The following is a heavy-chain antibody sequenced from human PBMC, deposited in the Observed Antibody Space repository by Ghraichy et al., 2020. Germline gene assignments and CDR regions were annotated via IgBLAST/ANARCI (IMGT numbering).Heavy chain of an antibody. V-gene: IGHV3-23*01. CDR3: ANPGSGYDYLGWIDY. CDR2: ISGSGGST. Sequence: GGSLRLSCAASGFTFSSYAMSWVRQAPGKGLEWVSAISGSGGSTYYADSVKGRFTISRDNSKNTLYLQMNSLRSEDTAVYYCANPGSGYDYLGWIDYWGQGTLVTVSS. J-gene: IGHJ4*02. D-gene: IGHD5-12*01. CDR1: GFTFSSYA.